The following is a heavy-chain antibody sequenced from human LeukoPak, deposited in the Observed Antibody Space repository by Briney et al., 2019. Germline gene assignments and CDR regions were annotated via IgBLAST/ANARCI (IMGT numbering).Heavy chain of an antibody. D-gene: IGHD1-26*01. CDR2: MNPNSGNT. Sequence: ASVKVSCKASGYTFTSYDINWVRQATGQGLEWMGWMNPNSGNTGYAQKFQGRVTMTRDTSTSTVYMELSSLRSEDTAVYYCARGMWELPIGFDYWGQGTLVTVSS. CDR3: ARGMWELPIGFDY. V-gene: IGHV1-8*01. J-gene: IGHJ4*02. CDR1: GYTFTSYD.